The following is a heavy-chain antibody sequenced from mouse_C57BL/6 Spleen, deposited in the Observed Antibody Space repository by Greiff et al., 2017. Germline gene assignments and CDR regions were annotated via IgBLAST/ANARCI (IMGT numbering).Heavy chain of an antibody. V-gene: IGHV6-3*01. CDR3: TDESDYYGSPIDY. CDR1: GFTFSNYW. J-gene: IGHJ2*01. Sequence: DVKLQESGGGLVQPGGSMKLSCVASGFTFSNYWMNWVRQSPEKGLEWVAQIRLKSNNYATPYAESVKGRFTISRDDSNSSVYLHMNNLRAEDTGIYCYTDESDYYGSPIDYWGQGTPLTVSS. D-gene: IGHD1-1*01. CDR2: IRLKSNNYAT.